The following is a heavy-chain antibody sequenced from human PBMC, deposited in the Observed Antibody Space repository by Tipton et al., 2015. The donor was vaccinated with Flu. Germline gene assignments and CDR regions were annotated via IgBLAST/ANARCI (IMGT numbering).Heavy chain of an antibody. CDR2: IKQDGSEK. J-gene: IGHJ5*02. CDR3: TRGLGWLVET. V-gene: IGHV3-7*01. CDR1: GFTFSDFW. Sequence: SLRLSCAASGFTFSDFWMKWVRQAPGKGLEWVANIKQDGSEKYYVDSVKGRFTISRDNMKKSLYLQRNSLRVEDTAVYYCTRGLGWLVETWGQGTLVTFSS. D-gene: IGHD6-19*01.